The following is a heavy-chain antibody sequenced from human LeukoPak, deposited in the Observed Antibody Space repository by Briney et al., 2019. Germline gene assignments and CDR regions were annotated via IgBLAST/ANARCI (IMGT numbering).Heavy chain of an antibody. CDR2: INNSGGRT. V-gene: IGHV3-23*01. Sequence: PGGSLRLSCAASGVTLNNYAMSWVRQAPGKGGEWGSIINNSGGRTYYAESVKGRFTISRELSKNTLYLQMNSLRAEDTALYYCARKYSGTNPFDYWGQGTLVTVSS. CDR1: GVTLNNYA. CDR3: ARKYSGTNPFDY. J-gene: IGHJ4*02. D-gene: IGHD1-26*01.